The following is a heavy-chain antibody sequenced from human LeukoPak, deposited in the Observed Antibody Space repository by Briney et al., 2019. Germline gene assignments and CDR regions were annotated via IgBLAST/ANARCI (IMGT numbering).Heavy chain of an antibody. D-gene: IGHD5-12*01. CDR3: ARESNGGYHSGGPTY. V-gene: IGHV3-30*02. CDR2: VRYDGSNE. J-gene: IGHJ4*02. Sequence: GGSLRLSCIASGFALSIYDMHWVRQAPGKGLDWVAFVRYDGSNEYYADSVKGRFTISRDNSKNTLYLQMNSLRVEDTAVYSCARESNGGYHSGGPTYWGLGTLVTVSS. CDR1: GFALSIYD.